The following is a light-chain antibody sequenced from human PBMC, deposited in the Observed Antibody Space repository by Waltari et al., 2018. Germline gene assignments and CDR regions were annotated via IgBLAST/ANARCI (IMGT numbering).Light chain of an antibody. J-gene: IGKJ2*01. Sequence: EIVLTQSPGTLSLSPGESVTLSCRASHFFASIYMAWFQQKPGQAPRLLIYGASTRATGIPDRFSGSGSEKDFTLIISRLEPEDSAVYYCHQYESVPYTFGQGTKLQIK. V-gene: IGKV3-20*01. CDR3: HQYESVPYT. CDR1: HFFASIY. CDR2: GAS.